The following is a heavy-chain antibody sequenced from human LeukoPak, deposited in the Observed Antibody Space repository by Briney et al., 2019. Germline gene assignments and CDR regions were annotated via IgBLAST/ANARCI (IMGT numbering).Heavy chain of an antibody. CDR1: GGSISSSGYS. Sequence: SQTLSLTCAVSGGSISSSGYSWSWIRQPPGKGLEWIGYIYHSGSTYYNPSLKSRVTISVDRSKNQFSLKLSSVTAADTAVYYCARGIRPPKGGWFDPWGQGTLVTVSS. V-gene: IGHV4-30-2*01. D-gene: IGHD3-16*01. CDR2: IYHSGST. J-gene: IGHJ5*02. CDR3: ARGIRPPKGGWFDP.